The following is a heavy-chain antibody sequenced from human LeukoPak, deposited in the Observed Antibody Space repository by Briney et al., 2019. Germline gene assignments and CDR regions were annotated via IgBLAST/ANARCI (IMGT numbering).Heavy chain of an antibody. J-gene: IGHJ6*03. V-gene: IGHV1-46*01. D-gene: IGHD6-6*01. Sequence: GASVKVSCKASGYTFTSYYIHWVRQAPGQGPEWMGIIIPSGGRASSAQKFQGRVTMTRDMSTSTVYMELSSLRSEDTAVYYCARDSSSSRWYYYYYYYMDVWGKGTTVTVSS. CDR2: IIPSGGRA. CDR1: GYTFTSYY. CDR3: ARDSSSSRWYYYYYYYMDV.